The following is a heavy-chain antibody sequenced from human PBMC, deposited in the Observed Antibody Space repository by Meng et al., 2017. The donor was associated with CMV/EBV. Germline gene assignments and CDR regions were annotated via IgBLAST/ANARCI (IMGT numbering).Heavy chain of an antibody. CDR1: GFTFSSYS. CDR2: ISSSSSYI. V-gene: IGHV3-21*01. J-gene: IGHJ4*02. D-gene: IGHD6-6*01. Sequence: GGSLRLSCAASGFTFSSYSMNWVRQAPGKGLEWVSSISSSSSYIYYADSVKGRFTISRDNSKNTLYLQMNSLRAEDTAVYYCARGGIAARPFKVDYWGQGTLVTVSS. CDR3: ARGGIAARPFKVDY.